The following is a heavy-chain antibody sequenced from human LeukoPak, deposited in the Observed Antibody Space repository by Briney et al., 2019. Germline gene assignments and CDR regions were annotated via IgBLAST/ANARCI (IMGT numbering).Heavy chain of an antibody. D-gene: IGHD3-10*01. CDR1: GGTFRSYA. Sequence: SVKVSCKASGGTFRSYAISWVRQAPGQGLEWMGRIIPILGIANYAQKFQGRVAITADKSTSTAYMELSSLRSEDTAVYYCARCRRFGIGDAFDIWGQGTMVTVSS. CDR2: IIPILGIA. J-gene: IGHJ3*02. CDR3: ARCRRFGIGDAFDI. V-gene: IGHV1-69*04.